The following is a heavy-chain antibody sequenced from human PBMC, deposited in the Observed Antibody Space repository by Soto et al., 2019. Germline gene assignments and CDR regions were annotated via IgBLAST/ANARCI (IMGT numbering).Heavy chain of an antibody. CDR2: IYYSGST. V-gene: IGHV4-59*01. Sequence: AYTSSYYRIWLPHPPGKGLEWIGYIYYSGSTNYNPSLKSRVTISVDTSKNQFSLKLSSVTAADTAVYYCSWGGDRYKNGHRGQGTPVTVS. D-gene: IGHD2-21*01. CDR1: AYTSSYY. J-gene: IGHJ1*01. CDR3: SWGGDRYKNGH.